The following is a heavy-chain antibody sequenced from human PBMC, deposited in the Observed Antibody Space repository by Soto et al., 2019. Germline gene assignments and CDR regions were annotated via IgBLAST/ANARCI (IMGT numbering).Heavy chain of an antibody. CDR1: GFTFSSYG. V-gene: IGHV3-30*18. Sequence: GGSLRLSCAASGFTFSSYGMHWVRQAPGKGLEWVAVISYDGSNKYYADSVKGRFTISRDNSKNALYLQMNSLRAEDTAVYYCAKDQGRGGYSYGYFSPYFDYWGQGTLVTVSS. CDR2: ISYDGSNK. D-gene: IGHD5-18*01. CDR3: AKDQGRGGYSYGYFSPYFDY. J-gene: IGHJ4*02.